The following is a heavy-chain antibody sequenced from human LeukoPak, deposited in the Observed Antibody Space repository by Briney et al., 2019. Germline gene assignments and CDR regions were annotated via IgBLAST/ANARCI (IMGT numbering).Heavy chain of an antibody. CDR1: GGTFSSYA. J-gene: IGHJ4*02. D-gene: IGHD2-2*02. CDR2: IIPIFGTA. Sequence: WASVKVSCKASGGTFSSYAISWVRQAPGQGLEWTGGIIPIFGTANYAQKFQGRVTITADESTSTAYMELSSLRSEDTAVYYCARGRERVGYCSSTSCYSPFDYWGQGTLATVSS. V-gene: IGHV1-69*13. CDR3: ARGRERVGYCSSTSCYSPFDY.